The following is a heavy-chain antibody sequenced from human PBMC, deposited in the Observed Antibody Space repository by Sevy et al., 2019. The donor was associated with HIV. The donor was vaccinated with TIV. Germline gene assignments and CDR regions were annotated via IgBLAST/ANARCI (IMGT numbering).Heavy chain of an antibody. CDR3: ARDGGYSIKWYPLY. V-gene: IGHV3-30-3*01. Sequence: GGSLRLSCAASGFAFSSHAMHWVRQAPGKGLEWVAVISYDGTETFYAASVEGRFTISRDNSKNKLYLQINSLRPEDKAVYFCARDGGYSIKWYPLYWGHGTLVTVSS. D-gene: IGHD6-13*01. CDR1: GFAFSSHA. CDR2: ISYDGTET. J-gene: IGHJ4*01.